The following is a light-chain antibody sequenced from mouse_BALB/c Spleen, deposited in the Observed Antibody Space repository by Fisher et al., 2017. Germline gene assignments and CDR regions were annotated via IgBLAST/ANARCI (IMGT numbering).Light chain of an antibody. J-gene: IGKJ2*01. CDR1: SSVSSSY. Sequence: IVLTQSPAIMSASPGEKVTISCSASSSVSSSYLYWYQQKPGSSPKLWIYSTSNLASGVPARFSGSGSGTSYSLTISSMEAENDATYYCQQWSGYPYTFGGGTKLEIK. CDR2: STS. V-gene: IGKV4-78*01. CDR3: QQWSGYPYT.